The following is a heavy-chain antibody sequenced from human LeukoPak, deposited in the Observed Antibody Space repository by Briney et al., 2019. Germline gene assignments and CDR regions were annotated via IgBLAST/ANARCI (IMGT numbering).Heavy chain of an antibody. V-gene: IGHV3-21*04. J-gene: IGHJ4*02. Sequence: PGGSLRLSCAASGFTFSSYSMNWVRQAPGKGLEWGSFISSRGTYIYYADSMKGRFTVSRDNAKNSLYPQMNSLRAEDTAVYYCAREGFIYGYGVLDYWGQGTQVTVSS. CDR2: ISSRGTYI. D-gene: IGHD5-18*01. CDR3: AREGFIYGYGVLDY. CDR1: GFTFSSYS.